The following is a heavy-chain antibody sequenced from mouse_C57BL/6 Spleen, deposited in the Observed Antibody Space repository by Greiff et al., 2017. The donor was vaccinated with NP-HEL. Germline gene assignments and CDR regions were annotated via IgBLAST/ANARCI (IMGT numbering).Heavy chain of an antibody. Sequence: EVKLVESGGGLVKPGGSLKLSCAASGFTFSDYGMHWVRQAPEKGLAWVAYISSGSSTIYYADTVKGRFTISRDNAKNTLFLQMTSLRSEDTAMYYCARQAGKDYAMDYWGQGTSVTVSS. D-gene: IGHD3-2*02. CDR3: ARQAGKDYAMDY. J-gene: IGHJ4*01. CDR2: ISSGSSTI. CDR1: GFTFSDYG. V-gene: IGHV5-17*01.